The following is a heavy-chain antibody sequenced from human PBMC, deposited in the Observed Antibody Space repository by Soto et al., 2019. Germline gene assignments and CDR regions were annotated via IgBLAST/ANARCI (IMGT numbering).Heavy chain of an antibody. D-gene: IGHD6-19*01. J-gene: IGHJ6*02. V-gene: IGHV6-1*01. CDR2: TYYRSKWYN. CDR1: GDSVSSNSAA. CDR3: ARDLVLGWQWVAPEYYYGMDV. Sequence: SQTLSLTCAISGDSVSSNSAAWNWIRQSPSRGLEWLGRTYYRSKWYNDYAVSVKSRITINPDTSKNQFSLQLNSVTPEDTAVYYCARDLVLGWQWVAPEYYYGMDVWGQGTTVTVSS.